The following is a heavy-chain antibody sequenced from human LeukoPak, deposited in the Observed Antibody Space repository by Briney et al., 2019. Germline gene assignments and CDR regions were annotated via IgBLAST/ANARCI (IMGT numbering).Heavy chain of an antibody. J-gene: IGHJ4*02. D-gene: IGHD1-26*01. CDR2: IYPGDSDT. V-gene: IGHV5-51*01. Sequence: GESLKISCKGSGYSFTTYWIGWVRQMPGKGLEWMGIIYPGDSDTRYSPSFQGQVTISADKSISTAYLQWSSLKASGTAMYYCARHQIVGATRSPFDYWGQGTLVTVSS. CDR3: ARHQIVGATRSPFDY. CDR1: GYSFTTYW.